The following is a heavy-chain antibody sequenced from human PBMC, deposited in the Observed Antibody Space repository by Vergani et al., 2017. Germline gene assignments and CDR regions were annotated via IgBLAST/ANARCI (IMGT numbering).Heavy chain of an antibody. J-gene: IGHJ4*02. Sequence: EVQLVESGGGLVKPGGSLRLSCAASGFTFSSYSMNWVRQAPGKGLEWVSAISGSGGSTYYADSVKGRFTISRDNSENTLYLQMNSRRAEDTAVYYCAKGHEKGPLFDYWGQGTLVTVSS. CDR1: GFTFSSYS. V-gene: IGHV3-23*04. CDR3: AKGHEKGPLFDY. CDR2: ISGSGGST.